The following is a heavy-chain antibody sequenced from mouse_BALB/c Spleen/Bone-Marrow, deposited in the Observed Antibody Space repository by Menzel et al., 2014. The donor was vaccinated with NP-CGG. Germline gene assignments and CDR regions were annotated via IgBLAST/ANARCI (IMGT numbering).Heavy chain of an antibody. V-gene: IGHV5-6*01. J-gene: IGHJ4*01. CDR1: GFTFSSYG. Sequence: EVQVVESGGDLVKPGGSLKLSCAASGFTFSSYGMSWVRQTPDKRLEWVATINSGGTYTYYPDSAKGRFTISRDNAKNTLYLQMSSLKSEDTAMYYCVRGREPGDYYAMDFWGQGTSVTVSS. CDR3: VRGREPGDYYAMDF. CDR2: INSGGTYT.